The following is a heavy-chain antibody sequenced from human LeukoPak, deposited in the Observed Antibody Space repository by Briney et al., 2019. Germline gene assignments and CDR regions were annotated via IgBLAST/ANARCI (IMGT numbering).Heavy chain of an antibody. CDR1: GFTFSSYW. CDR3: AQDPPLQDPYCSGGSCYSDAFDI. V-gene: IGHV3-74*01. J-gene: IGHJ3*02. D-gene: IGHD2-15*01. Sequence: GGSLRLSCAASGFTFSSYWMHWVRQAPGKELVWVSRIKSDGIITTYADSVKGRFTISRDNSKNTLYLQMNSLRAEDTAVYYCAQDPPLQDPYCSGGSCYSDAFDIWGQGTMVTVSS. CDR2: IKSDGIIT.